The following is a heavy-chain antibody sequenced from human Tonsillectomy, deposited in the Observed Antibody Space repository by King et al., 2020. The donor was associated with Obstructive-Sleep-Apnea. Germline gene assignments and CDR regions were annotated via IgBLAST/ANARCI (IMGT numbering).Heavy chain of an antibody. J-gene: IGHJ6*02. Sequence: VQLVESGAEVKKPGASVKVSCKASGYTFTSYDINWVRQATGQGLEWMGWMNPNSGNTGYAQKFQGRVTMTRNTSISTAYMELSSLRSEDTAVYYCARGPVIGGYSYGYFDYYYGMDVWGQGTTVTVSS. CDR3: ARGPVIGGYSYGYFDYYYGMDV. CDR2: MNPNSGNT. CDR1: GYTFTSYD. V-gene: IGHV1-8*01. D-gene: IGHD5-18*01.